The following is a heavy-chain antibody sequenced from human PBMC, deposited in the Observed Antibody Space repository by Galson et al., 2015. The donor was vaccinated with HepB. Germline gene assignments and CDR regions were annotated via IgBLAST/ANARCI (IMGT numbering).Heavy chain of an antibody. CDR2: IIPILGIA. V-gene: IGHV1-69*04. D-gene: IGHD6-19*01. CDR1: GGTFSSYT. J-gene: IGHJ5*02. CDR3: ARDRSPGELLAVAGVNWFDP. Sequence: SVKVSCKASGGTFSSYTISWVRQAPGQGLEWMGRIIPILGIANYAQKFQGRVTITADKSTSTAYMELSSLRSEDTAVYYCARDRSPGELLAVAGVNWFDPCGQGTLVTV.